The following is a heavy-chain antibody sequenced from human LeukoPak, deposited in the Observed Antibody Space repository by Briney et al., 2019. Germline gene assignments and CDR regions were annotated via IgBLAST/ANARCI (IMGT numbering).Heavy chain of an antibody. CDR2: INPNSGGT. Sequence: ASVKVSCKASGYTFTGYYMHWVRQAPGQGLEWMGWINPNSGGTNYAQKFQGRVTMTRATSISTAYMELSRLRSDDPAGYYCAIVSVLQPALGAFDPWGQGTLVTVSS. J-gene: IGHJ5*02. CDR3: AIVSVLQPALGAFDP. V-gene: IGHV1-2*02. D-gene: IGHD3-10*01. CDR1: GYTFTGYY.